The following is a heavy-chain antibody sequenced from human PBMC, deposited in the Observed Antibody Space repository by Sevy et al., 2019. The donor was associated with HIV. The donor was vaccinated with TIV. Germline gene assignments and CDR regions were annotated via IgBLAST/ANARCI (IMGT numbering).Heavy chain of an antibody. D-gene: IGHD1-26*01. V-gene: IGHV4-39*01. Sequence: SETLSLTCTVSGGSISSSSYYWGWIRQPPGKGLEGIGSIYYSGSTYYNPSLKSRVTISVDTSKNQFSLKLSSVTAADTAVYYCARHGPHIVGATRKYYFDYWGQGTLVTVSS. J-gene: IGHJ4*02. CDR3: ARHGPHIVGATRKYYFDY. CDR2: IYYSGST. CDR1: GGSISSSSYY.